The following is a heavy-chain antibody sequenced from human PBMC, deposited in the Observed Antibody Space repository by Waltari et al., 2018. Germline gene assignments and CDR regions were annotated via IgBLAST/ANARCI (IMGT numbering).Heavy chain of an antibody. CDR1: GFPFRNYA. CDR3: AKAGSRGNYYALDV. Sequence: EVQLLESGGGLVQPGGSLRLSCAASGFPFRNYAMSWVRQAPGTGLEWVSAISGDGVSTWYADSVKGRVTISRDNSKNTLYLQMTSLRVEDTALYYCAKAGSRGNYYALDVWGQGTTVTVSS. V-gene: IGHV3-23*01. CDR2: ISGDGVST. J-gene: IGHJ6*02.